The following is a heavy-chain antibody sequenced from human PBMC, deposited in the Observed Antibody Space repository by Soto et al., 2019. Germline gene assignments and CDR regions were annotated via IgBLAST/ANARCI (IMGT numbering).Heavy chain of an antibody. CDR3: ARGARILEWFGDV. D-gene: IGHD3-3*01. Sequence: ESGGGVVQPGRSLRLSCAASGFTFSSYAMHWVRQAPGKGLEWVAVISYDGSNKYYADSVKGRFTISRDNSKNTLYLQMNSLRAEDTAVYYCARGARILEWFGDVWGQGTTVTVSS. J-gene: IGHJ6*02. CDR1: GFTFSSYA. CDR2: ISYDGSNK. V-gene: IGHV3-30-3*01.